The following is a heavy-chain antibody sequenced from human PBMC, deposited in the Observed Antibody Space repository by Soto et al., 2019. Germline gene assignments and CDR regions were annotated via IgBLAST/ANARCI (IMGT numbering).Heavy chain of an antibody. CDR2: INQDGSEK. CDR3: SRSLDY. CDR1: GFTFSTYW. J-gene: IGHJ4*02. V-gene: IGHV3-7*01. Sequence: HPGGSLRLSCAASGFTFSTYWMDWVRQAPGKGLEWVANINQDGSEKNYVGSVKGRFTISRDNAKNSLYLQMSSLTAEDSALYYCSRSLDYWGQGTLVTVS.